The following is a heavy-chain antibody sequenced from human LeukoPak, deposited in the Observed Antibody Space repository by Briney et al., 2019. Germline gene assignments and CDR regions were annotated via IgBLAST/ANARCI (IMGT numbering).Heavy chain of an antibody. J-gene: IGHJ6*03. V-gene: IGHV3-48*04. CDR1: GFTFSDYT. CDR3: ARIPSGYTLGYGYYYYYMDV. Sequence: GGSLRLSCEVSGFTFSDYTMTWVRQAPGKGLEWVSYISTSSSTIYYADSVKGRFTISRGNTKNSLYLQMNSLRAEDTAVYYCARIPSGYTLGYGYYYYYMDVWGKGATVTVSS. CDR2: ISTSSSTI. D-gene: IGHD5-18*01.